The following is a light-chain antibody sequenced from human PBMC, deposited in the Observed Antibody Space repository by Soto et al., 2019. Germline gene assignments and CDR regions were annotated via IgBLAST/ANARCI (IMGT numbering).Light chain of an antibody. V-gene: IGKV1-33*01. J-gene: IGKJ4*01. CDR3: QKYNTAPLT. Sequence: EIQISQPPSSLSASVGDRVTITCQASPDISNHLNWYQQKPGKAPKLLIYDASNLETGVPARFTGSGFGTDFTFTISNLQPEDVATYYCQKYNTAPLTFGGGTKVDI. CDR2: DAS. CDR1: PDISNH.